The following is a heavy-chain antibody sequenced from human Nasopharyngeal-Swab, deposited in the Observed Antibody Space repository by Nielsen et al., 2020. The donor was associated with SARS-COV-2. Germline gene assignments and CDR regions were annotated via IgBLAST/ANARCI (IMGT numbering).Heavy chain of an antibody. J-gene: IGHJ6*02. D-gene: IGHD3-22*01. Sequence: WIRQPPGKGLEWVSVIYSGGSSTYYADSVKGRFTISRDNSKNTLYLQMNSLRAEDTAVYYCAKDGYYYDSSGYGMGVWGQGTTVTVSS. V-gene: IGHV3-23*03. CDR2: IYSGGSST. CDR3: AKDGYYYDSSGYGMGV.